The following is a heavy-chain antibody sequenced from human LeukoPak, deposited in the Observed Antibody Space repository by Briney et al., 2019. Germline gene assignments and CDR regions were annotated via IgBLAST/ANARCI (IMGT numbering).Heavy chain of an antibody. J-gene: IGHJ5*02. D-gene: IGHD2-2*01. CDR1: GYNFGIFG. V-gene: IGHV1-18*01. Sequence: ASVKVSCKASGYNFGIFGISWVRQAPGQGLEWMGWISANNGNTNYAQNLQGRVTMTIDTSTSTAYMEPRSLRSDDTAVYYCARVGVVVPAAWFDPWGQGTLVTVSS. CDR2: ISANNGNT. CDR3: ARVGVVVPAAWFDP.